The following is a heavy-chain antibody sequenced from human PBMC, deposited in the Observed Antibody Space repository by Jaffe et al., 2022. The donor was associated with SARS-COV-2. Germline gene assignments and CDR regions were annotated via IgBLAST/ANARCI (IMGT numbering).Heavy chain of an antibody. J-gene: IGHJ5*02. CDR3: ARASMIRGVISGVDP. CDR1: GGSISSSSDF. V-gene: IGHV4-39*01. Sequence: QLQLQQSGPGLVKPSETLSLTCTVSGGSISSSSDFWGWIRQPPGKELEWIGNIYYSGSTYYNPSLKSRVTVSVDTSKNQFSLKLSSVTAADTALYFCARASMIRGVISGVDPWGQGTLVTVSS. D-gene: IGHD3-10*01. CDR2: IYYSGST.